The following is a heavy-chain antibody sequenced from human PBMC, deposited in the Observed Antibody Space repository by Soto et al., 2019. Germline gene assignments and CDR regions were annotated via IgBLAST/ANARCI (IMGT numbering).Heavy chain of an antibody. D-gene: IGHD2-15*01. CDR3: ADGGGWAFCYEY. CDR1: GFAFSSSS. J-gene: IGHJ4*02. Sequence: EVQLLESGGHLVQPGGSLRLSCAASGFAFSSSSIHWVRQGPGKGLEWVSGISTGDGNTYYADSVKGRFTISRDNAKNTLYRQRNELSAEDNAVYYCADGGGWAFCYEYWGQGTLVTVSS. V-gene: IGHV3-23*01. CDR2: ISTGDGNT.